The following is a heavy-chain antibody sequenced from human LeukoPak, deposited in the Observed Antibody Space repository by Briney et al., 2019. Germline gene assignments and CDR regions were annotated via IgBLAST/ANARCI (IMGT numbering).Heavy chain of an antibody. Sequence: SETLSLTCTVSGGSISSSSYYWGWIRQPPRKGLEWIGSIYYSGSTYYNPSLKSRVTISVDTSKNQFSLKLSSVTAADTAVYYCARQWLVRGSAFDIWGQGTMVTVSS. CDR2: IYYSGST. D-gene: IGHD6-19*01. CDR3: ARQWLVRGSAFDI. J-gene: IGHJ3*02. V-gene: IGHV4-39*01. CDR1: GGSISSSSYY.